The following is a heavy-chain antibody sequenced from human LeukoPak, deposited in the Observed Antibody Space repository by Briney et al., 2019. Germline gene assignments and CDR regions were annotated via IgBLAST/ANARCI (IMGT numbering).Heavy chain of an antibody. CDR2: IKHSGST. CDR3: ARGRPTVSGDRVDFDY. CDR1: GGSFIIYN. J-gene: IGHJ4*02. D-gene: IGHD3-10*02. V-gene: IGHV4-34*01. Sequence: SETLSLTCAVYGGSFIIYNWSWIRQPPGKGLEWIGEIKHSGSTNYNPSLKSRVTISLDTSRNQFSLKLGSVTAADTAVYYCARGRPTVSGDRVDFDYSGQGILVTVSS.